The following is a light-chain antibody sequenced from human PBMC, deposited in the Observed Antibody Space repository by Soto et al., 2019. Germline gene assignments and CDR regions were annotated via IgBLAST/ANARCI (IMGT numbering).Light chain of an antibody. J-gene: IGKJ1*01. Sequence: IQMPQSPSSVSATVGGSVPITCRASQSISSWLAWYQQKAGKAPKLLIYDASTLESGVPSRFSGSGSGTEFTLTITSLQPDDFATYYCQQYNTYPETFGQGTKVDIK. CDR1: QSISSW. V-gene: IGKV1-5*01. CDR3: QQYNTYPET. CDR2: DAS.